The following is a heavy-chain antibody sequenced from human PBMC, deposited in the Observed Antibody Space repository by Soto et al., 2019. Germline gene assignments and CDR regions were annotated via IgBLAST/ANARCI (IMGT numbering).Heavy chain of an antibody. CDR3: ARDRLRDIVVVTAVHLDY. CDR1: GYTFTSYG. Sequence: GASVKVSCKASGYTFTSYGISWVRQAPGQGLEWMGWISAYNGNTNYAQKLQGRVTMTTDTSTSTAYMELRSLRSDDTAVYYCARDRLRDIVVVTAVHLDYWGQGTPVTVSS. D-gene: IGHD2-21*02. J-gene: IGHJ4*02. V-gene: IGHV1-18*01. CDR2: ISAYNGNT.